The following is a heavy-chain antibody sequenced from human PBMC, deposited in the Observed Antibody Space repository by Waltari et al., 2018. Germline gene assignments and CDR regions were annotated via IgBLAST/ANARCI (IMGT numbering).Heavy chain of an antibody. CDR1: GGSISSYY. J-gene: IGHJ4*02. CDR2: IYYSGST. D-gene: IGHD6-13*01. CDR3: ARVESIAAAGQ. Sequence: QVQLQESGPGLVKPSETLSLTCTVSGGSISSYYWSWIRQPPGKGLEWIGYIYYSGSTNYNPSLKSRVTISVDTSKNQFSLKLSSVTAEDTAVYYCARVESIAAAGQWGQGTLVTVSS. V-gene: IGHV4-59*01.